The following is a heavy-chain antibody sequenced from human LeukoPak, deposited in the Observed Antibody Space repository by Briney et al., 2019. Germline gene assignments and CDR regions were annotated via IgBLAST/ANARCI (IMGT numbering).Heavy chain of an antibody. V-gene: IGHV4-61*02. CDR2: IYTSGST. J-gene: IGHJ4*02. CDR1: GGSISSSSSY. D-gene: IGHD2-21*02. CDR3: AERKVTRAISAGYYFDY. Sequence: PSETLSLTCSVSGGSISSSSSYWGWIRQPAGKGLEWIGRIYTSGSTNYNPSLKSRVTMPVDTSKNQFSLKLSSVTAADTAVYYCAERKVTRAISAGYYFDYWGQGTLVTVSS.